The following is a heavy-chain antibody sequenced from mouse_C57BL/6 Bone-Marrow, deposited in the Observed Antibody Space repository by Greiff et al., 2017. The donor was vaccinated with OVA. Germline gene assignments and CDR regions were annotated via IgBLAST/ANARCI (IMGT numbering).Heavy chain of an antibody. J-gene: IGHJ4*01. CDR2: IDPSDSYT. D-gene: IGHD1-1*01. Sequence: QVQLQQPGAELVRPGPSVKLSCKASGYTFTSYWMHWVKQRPGQGLEWIGVIDPSDSYTNYNQKFKGKATLTVDTSSSTAYMQLSSLTSEDSAVYYCAREGVITTVVATSDYYAMDYWGQGTSVTVSS. V-gene: IGHV1-59*01. CDR3: AREGVITTVVATSDYYAMDY. CDR1: GYTFTSYW.